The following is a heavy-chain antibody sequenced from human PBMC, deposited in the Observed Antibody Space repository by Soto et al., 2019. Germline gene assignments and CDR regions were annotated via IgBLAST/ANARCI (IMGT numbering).Heavy chain of an antibody. Sequence: QPGGSLRLSCAASGFSFSSYTMAWVRQAPGKGLEWVSSISGSCCSPSYADSVQGRFIISRDNPRNTVSLQMNRLRAEDTATYYCAKARCTGDTCFVPDYWGHGRLVTVSS. CDR1: GFSFSSYT. V-gene: IGHV3-23*01. D-gene: IGHD2-8*02. CDR3: AKARCTGDTCFVPDY. CDR2: ISGSCCSP. J-gene: IGHJ4*01.